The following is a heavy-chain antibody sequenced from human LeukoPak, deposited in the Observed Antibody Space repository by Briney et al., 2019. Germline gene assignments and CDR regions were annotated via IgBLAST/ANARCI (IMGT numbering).Heavy chain of an antibody. CDR3: AKSRYCSSTSCYDYFDY. CDR1: GFTFSSYA. Sequence: GGSLRLSCAASGFTFSSYAMHWVRQAPGKGLEWVAVISYDGSNKYYADSVKGRFTISRDNSKNTLYLQMNSLRAEDTAVYYCAKSRYCSSTSCYDYFDYWGQGTLVTVSS. CDR2: ISYDGSNK. D-gene: IGHD2-2*01. V-gene: IGHV3-30-3*02. J-gene: IGHJ4*02.